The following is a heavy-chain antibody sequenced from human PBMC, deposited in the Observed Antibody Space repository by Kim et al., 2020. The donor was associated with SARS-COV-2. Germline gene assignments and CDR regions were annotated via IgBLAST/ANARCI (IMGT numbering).Heavy chain of an antibody. Sequence: GGSLRLSCAASGFTFSSYGMHWVRQAPGKGLEWVAVISYDGSNKYYADSVKGRFTISRDNSKNTLYLQMNSLRAEDTAVYYCVKDLNSYGYVGAFDIWGQGTMVTVSS. D-gene: IGHD5-18*01. CDR1: GFTFSSYG. V-gene: IGHV3-30*18. J-gene: IGHJ3*02. CDR2: ISYDGSNK. CDR3: VKDLNSYGYVGAFDI.